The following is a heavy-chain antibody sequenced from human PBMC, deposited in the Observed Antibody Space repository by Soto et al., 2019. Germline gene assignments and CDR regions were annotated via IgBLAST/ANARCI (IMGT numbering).Heavy chain of an antibody. D-gene: IGHD3-3*02. J-gene: IGHJ3*01. CDR2: ASGYSGNS. CDR1: GYIFSSFY. V-gene: IGHV1-18*01. CDR3: ARDIFGHVDAFDL. Sequence: ASVKVSCKASGYIFSSFYINWVRQAPGQGLEWMGWASGYSGNSKYAQKFQGRVTMTTDTSTNTGYMEMRSLTSDDTAVYYCARDIFGHVDAFDLWGQGTMVTVSS.